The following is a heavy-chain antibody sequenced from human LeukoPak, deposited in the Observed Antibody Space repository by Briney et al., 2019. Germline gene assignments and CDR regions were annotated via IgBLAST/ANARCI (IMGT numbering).Heavy chain of an antibody. CDR3: AIVKYCSGGSCFAYDI. J-gene: IGHJ3*02. Sequence: GGSLRLSCTASGFTFNTYSMNWVRQAPGKGLEWVSYVSSSSRTIYYADSVKGRFTISRDNAKNSLYLQMNSLRAEDTAVYYCAIVKYCSGGSCFAYDIWGQGTMVTVSS. CDR2: VSSSSRTI. V-gene: IGHV3-48*04. D-gene: IGHD2-15*01. CDR1: GFTFNTYS.